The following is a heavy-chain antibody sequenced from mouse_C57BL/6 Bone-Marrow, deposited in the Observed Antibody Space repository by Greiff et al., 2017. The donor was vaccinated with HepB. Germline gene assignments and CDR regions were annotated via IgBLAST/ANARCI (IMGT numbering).Heavy chain of an antibody. V-gene: IGHV5-6*01. Sequence: EVQWVESGGDLVKPGGSLKLSCAASGFTFSSYGMSWVRQTPDKRLEWVATISSGGSYTYYPDSVKGRFTISRDNAKNTLYLQMSSLKSEDTAMYYCARHKENYYGSSYAMDYWGQGTSVTVSS. CDR3: ARHKENYYGSSYAMDY. D-gene: IGHD1-1*01. J-gene: IGHJ4*01. CDR1: GFTFSSYG. CDR2: ISSGGSYT.